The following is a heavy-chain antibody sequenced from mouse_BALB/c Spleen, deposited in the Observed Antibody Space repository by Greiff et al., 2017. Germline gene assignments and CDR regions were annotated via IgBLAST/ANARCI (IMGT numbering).Heavy chain of an antibody. CDR2: INPSNGRT. CDR3: ASPLIRGFAY. Sequence: VQLQQPGAELVKPGASVKLSCKASGYTFTSYWMHWVKQRPGQGLEWIGEINPSNGRTNYNEKFKSKATLTVDKSSSTAYMRLSSLTSEDSAVYYCASPLIRGFAYWGQGTLVTVSA. J-gene: IGHJ3*01. V-gene: IGHV1S81*02. D-gene: IGHD1-1*01. CDR1: GYTFTSYW.